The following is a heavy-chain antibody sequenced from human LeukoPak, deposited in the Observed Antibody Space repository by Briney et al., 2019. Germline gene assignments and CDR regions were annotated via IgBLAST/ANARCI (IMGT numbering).Heavy chain of an antibody. CDR3: ARHYSNWGRPYNWFDP. Sequence: SETLSLTCTVSGGSISSSSYYWGWIRQPPGKGLEWIGSIYYSGSTYYNPSLKSRVTISVDTSKNQFSLKLSSVTAADTAVYYCARHYSNWGRPYNWFDPWGQGTLVTVSS. V-gene: IGHV4-39*01. J-gene: IGHJ5*02. D-gene: IGHD7-27*01. CDR1: GGSISSSSYY. CDR2: IYYSGST.